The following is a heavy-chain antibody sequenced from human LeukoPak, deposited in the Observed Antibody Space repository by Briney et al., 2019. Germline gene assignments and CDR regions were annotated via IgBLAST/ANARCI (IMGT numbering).Heavy chain of an antibody. CDR3: ARRRYYYGSGSLYYYFDY. V-gene: IGHV5-51*01. J-gene: IGHJ4*02. CDR2: IYPGDSDT. CDR1: GYIFTNYW. D-gene: IGHD3-10*01. Sequence: GESLKISCKGSGYIFTNYWIGWVRQMPGKGLEWMGIIYPGDSDTRYSPSFQGQVTISADKSISTAYLQWSSLKASDTAMYYCARRRYYYGSGSLYYYFDYWGQGTLVTVSS.